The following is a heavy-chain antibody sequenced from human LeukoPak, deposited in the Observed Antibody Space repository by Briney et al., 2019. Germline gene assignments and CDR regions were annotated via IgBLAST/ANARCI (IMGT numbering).Heavy chain of an antibody. Sequence: PSETLSLTCDVSGGSIDSTNWWNWVRQAPGKGLEWVSSISSSSSYIYYADSVKGRFTISRDNAKNSLYLQMNSLRAEDTAVYYCARGPVDFDYWGQGTLVTVSS. V-gene: IGHV3-21*01. J-gene: IGHJ4*02. D-gene: IGHD2-2*01. CDR1: GGSIDSTNW. CDR2: ISSSSSYI. CDR3: ARGPVDFDY.